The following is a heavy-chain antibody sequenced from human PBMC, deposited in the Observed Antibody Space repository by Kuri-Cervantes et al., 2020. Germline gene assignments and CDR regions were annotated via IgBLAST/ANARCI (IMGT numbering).Heavy chain of an antibody. D-gene: IGHD4-17*01. J-gene: IGHJ4*02. CDR1: GYTFTSYG. CDR3: ARGFILQGEIYGFDY. CDR2: ISAYNGNT. Sequence: GESLKISCKASGYTFTSYGISWVRQAPGQGLEWMGWISAYNGNTNYAQKLQGRVTMTTDTSTSTAYMELRSLRSDDTAVYYRARGFILQGEIYGFDYWGQGTLVTVSS. V-gene: IGHV1-18*01.